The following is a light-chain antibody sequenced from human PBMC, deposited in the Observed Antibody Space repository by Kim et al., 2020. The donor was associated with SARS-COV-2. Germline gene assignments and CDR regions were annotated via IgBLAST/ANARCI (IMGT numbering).Light chain of an antibody. V-gene: IGLV2-11*01. J-gene: IGLJ2*01. Sequence: QSALTQPRSVSGSPGQSVTISCTGTRSDVGGYNYVSWYQQHPGKAPKLMIYDVSKRPSGVPDRFSGSKSGNTASLTISGRQDEDEADYYCCSYAGRYTGRVFGGGTRVTVL. CDR1: RSDVGGYNY. CDR3: CSYAGRYTGRV. CDR2: DVS.